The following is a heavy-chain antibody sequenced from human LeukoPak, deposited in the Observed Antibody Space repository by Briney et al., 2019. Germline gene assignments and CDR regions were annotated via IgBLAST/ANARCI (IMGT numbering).Heavy chain of an antibody. J-gene: IGHJ4*02. CDR1: GFTFSSYA. D-gene: IGHD3-10*01. CDR3: ARDVGARFDY. Sequence: PGGSLRLSCAASGFTFSSYAMHWVRQAPGKGLEWVAVISYDGSNKYYADSVKGRFTISRDNSKNTLYLQMNSLRAEDTAVYYCARDVGARFDYWGQGTLVTVSS. CDR2: ISYDGSNK. V-gene: IGHV3-30-3*01.